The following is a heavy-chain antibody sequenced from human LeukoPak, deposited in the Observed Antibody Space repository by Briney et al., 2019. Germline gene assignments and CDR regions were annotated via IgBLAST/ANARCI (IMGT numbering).Heavy chain of an antibody. V-gene: IGHV3-23*01. CDR3: AKDSEGYWFDP. Sequence: GGSLRLSCAASGFTFSSYAMTWVRQAPRKGLEWVSGISDGGGATYYADSVKGRFTLSRDNSKNTLYLQMNSLRAEDTAVYYCAKDSEGYWFDPWGQGTLVTVSS. J-gene: IGHJ5*02. CDR1: GFTFSSYA. CDR2: ISDGGGAT.